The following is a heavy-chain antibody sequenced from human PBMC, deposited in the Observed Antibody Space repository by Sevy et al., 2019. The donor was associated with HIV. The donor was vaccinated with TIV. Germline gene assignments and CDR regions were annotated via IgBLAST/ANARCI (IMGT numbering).Heavy chain of an antibody. Sequence: GGSLRLSCAASAFTFSSYWMTWVRQAPGKGLEWVANINQDGSEENYVDSVKGRFTIFRDNAKNSLSLQMNSLRAEDTAVYYCARTGSYADTYYYYYAMDVWGPGTTVTVSS. CDR3: ARTGSYADTYYYYYAMDV. J-gene: IGHJ6*02. D-gene: IGHD3-16*01. V-gene: IGHV3-7*01. CDR1: AFTFSSYW. CDR2: INQDGSEE.